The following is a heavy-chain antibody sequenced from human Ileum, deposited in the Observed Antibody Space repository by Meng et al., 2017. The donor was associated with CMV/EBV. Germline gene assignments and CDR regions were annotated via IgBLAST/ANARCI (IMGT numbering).Heavy chain of an antibody. CDR3: AKDSSGGRYYYDSSAYAD. V-gene: IGHV3-43D*03. Sequence: GGSLRLSCAASGFTFDDYAMHWVRQAPGKGLEWVSLISWDGGSTYYADSVKGRFTISRDNSKNSLYLQMNSLRAEDTALYYCAKDSSGGRYYYDSSAYADWGQGTLVTVSS. CDR1: GFTFDDYA. J-gene: IGHJ4*02. D-gene: IGHD3-22*01. CDR2: ISWDGGST.